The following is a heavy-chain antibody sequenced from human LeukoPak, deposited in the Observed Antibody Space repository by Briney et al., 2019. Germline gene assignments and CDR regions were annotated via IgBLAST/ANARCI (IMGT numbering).Heavy chain of an antibody. J-gene: IGHJ4*02. D-gene: IGHD3-10*01. CDR2: INPNSGGT. CDR1: GYTFTGYY. CDR3: ARYYGSGSYLYYFDY. V-gene: IGHV1-2*02. Sequence: ASVKVSCKASGYTFTGYYMHWVRQAPGQGLEWMGGINPNSGGTNYAQKFQGRVTMTRHTSISTAYMELSRLRSDDTAVYYCARYYGSGSYLYYFDYWGQGTLVTVSS.